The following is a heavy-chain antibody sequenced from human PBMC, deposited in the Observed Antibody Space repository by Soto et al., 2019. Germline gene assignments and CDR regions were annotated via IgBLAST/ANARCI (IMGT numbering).Heavy chain of an antibody. CDR1: GFSVTRSNW. D-gene: IGHD2-15*01. CDR2: VYHSGST. CDR3: AREGISSSFDP. J-gene: IGHJ5*02. V-gene: IGHV4-4*02. Sequence: QVQLQESGPGLVKPSGTLALTCAVSGFSVTRSNWWSWVRQSPGKGLEWIGEVYHSGSTRYNPSLNSRVTFSVDISRNQFSLRLTSVTAADTAVYYCAREGISSSFDPWGQGILVTVSS.